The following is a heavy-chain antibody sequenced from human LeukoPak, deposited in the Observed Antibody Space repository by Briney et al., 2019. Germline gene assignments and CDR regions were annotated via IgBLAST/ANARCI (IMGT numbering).Heavy chain of an antibody. Sequence: PGESLKISCKGSGYSFTSYWISWVRQMPGKGLEWMGRIDPSDSYTNYSPSFQGHVTISADKSTSTAYLQWSSLKASDTAMYYCARLVVVPAATLDYYYGMDVWGQGTTVTVSS. D-gene: IGHD2-2*01. CDR2: IDPSDSYT. V-gene: IGHV5-10-1*01. J-gene: IGHJ6*02. CDR3: ARLVVVPAATLDYYYGMDV. CDR1: GYSFTSYW.